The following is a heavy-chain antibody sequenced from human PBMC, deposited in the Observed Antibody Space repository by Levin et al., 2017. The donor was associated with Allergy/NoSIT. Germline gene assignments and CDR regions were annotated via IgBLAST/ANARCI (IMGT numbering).Heavy chain of an antibody. V-gene: IGHV3-48*02. Sequence: GESLKISCAASGFTFSSSSMNWVRQAPGKGLEWVSFIDTTGNGIYYTDSVWGRFTVSRDNAKNSLNLQMNSLRDEDTAVYYCARARSGYYHDYWGQGTLVTVSS. CDR3: ARARSGYYHDY. CDR2: IDTTGNGI. J-gene: IGHJ4*02. CDR1: GFTFSSSS. D-gene: IGHD3-22*01.